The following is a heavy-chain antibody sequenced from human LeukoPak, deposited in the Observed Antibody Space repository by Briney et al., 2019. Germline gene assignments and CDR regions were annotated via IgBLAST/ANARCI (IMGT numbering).Heavy chain of an antibody. D-gene: IGHD2-2*01. J-gene: IGHJ6*02. CDR3: AKEGGYDYYYYGMDV. CDR2: IRYDGSNK. CDR1: GFTFSSYG. Sequence: GGSLRLSCAASGFTFSSYGMHWVRQAPGKGLEWVAFIRYDGSNKYYADSVKGRFTISRDNSKNTLYLQMNSLRAEDTAVYYCAKEGGYDYYYYGMDVWGQGTTVTVSS. V-gene: IGHV3-30*02.